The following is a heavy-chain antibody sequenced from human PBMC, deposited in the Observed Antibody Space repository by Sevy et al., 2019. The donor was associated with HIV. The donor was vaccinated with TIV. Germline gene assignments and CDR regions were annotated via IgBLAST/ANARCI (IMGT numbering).Heavy chain of an antibody. D-gene: IGHD1-26*01. CDR1: GFTFSSYS. Sequence: GGSLRPSCAASGFTFSSYSMNWVRQAPGKGLEWVSSISSSSSYIYYTDSVKGRFTISRDNAKNSLYLQMNSLRAEDTAVYYCARGGFDGIFDPWGQGTLVTVSS. V-gene: IGHV3-21*01. CDR2: ISSSSSYI. CDR3: ARGGFDGIFDP. J-gene: IGHJ5*02.